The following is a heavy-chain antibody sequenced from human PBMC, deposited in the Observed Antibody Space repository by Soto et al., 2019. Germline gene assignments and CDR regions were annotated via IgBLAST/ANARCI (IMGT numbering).Heavy chain of an antibody. CDR3: AREVYSYGYLLADTFSAP. V-gene: IGHV1-2*04. CDR2: INPNSGGT. J-gene: IGHJ1*01. Sequence: ASVKVSCKASGYSFSGDYMGWVRQAPGQGLEWMGWINPNSGGTNYAQKFQGWVTMTRDTSISTAYMELSRLRSDDTAVYYCAREVYSYGYLLADTFSAPRGQRTLVPVTP. D-gene: IGHD5-18*01. CDR1: GYSFSGDY.